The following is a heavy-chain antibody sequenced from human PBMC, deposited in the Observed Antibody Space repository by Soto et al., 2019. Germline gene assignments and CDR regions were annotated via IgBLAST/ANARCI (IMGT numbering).Heavy chain of an antibody. V-gene: IGHV3-30-3*01. J-gene: IGHJ3*02. CDR2: ISYDGSNK. Sequence: GGSLRLSCAASGFTFSSYAMHWVRQAPGKGLEWVAVISYDGSNKYYADSVKGRFTISRDNSKNTLYLQMNSLRAEDTAVYYCARTTHDYAFDIWGQGTMVTV. D-gene: IGHD3-3*01. CDR1: GFTFSSYA. CDR3: ARTTHDYAFDI.